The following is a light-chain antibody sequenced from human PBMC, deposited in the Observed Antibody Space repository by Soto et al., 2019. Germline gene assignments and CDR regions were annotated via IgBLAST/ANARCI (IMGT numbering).Light chain of an antibody. Sequence: QSALTQPPSASGSPGQSVTISCTGTSSDVGGYNYVSWYQQHPGKAPKLMIYEVSKRPSGVPDRFSGSKSGNTASLTVSVLQAEDEADYYCSSYAGSNKVFGGGTKLTVI. CDR3: SSYAGSNKV. J-gene: IGLJ2*01. CDR2: EVS. CDR1: SSDVGGYNY. V-gene: IGLV2-8*01.